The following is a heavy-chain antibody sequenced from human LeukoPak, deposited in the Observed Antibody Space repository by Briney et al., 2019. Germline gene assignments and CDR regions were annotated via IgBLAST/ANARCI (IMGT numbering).Heavy chain of an antibody. CDR3: ARQLPLWSGYYWDY. Sequence: SETLSLTCTVSGGSISISSYYWGWIRQPPGKGLEWIGSIYYSGSTYYNPSLKGRVTISVDTSKNQFSLKLSSVTAADTAVYYCARQLPLWSGYYWDYWGQGTLVTVSS. V-gene: IGHV4-39*01. CDR2: IYYSGST. J-gene: IGHJ4*02. D-gene: IGHD3-3*01. CDR1: GGSISISSYY.